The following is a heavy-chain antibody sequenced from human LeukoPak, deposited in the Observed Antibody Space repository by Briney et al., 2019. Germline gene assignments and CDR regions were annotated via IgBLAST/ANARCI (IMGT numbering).Heavy chain of an antibody. Sequence: PSETLSLTCAVSGYSISSSNWWGWIRQSPGKGLEWIGYIYYSGGTYYNPSLKSRVTMSVDTSKNQFSLELSSVTAVDTAVYYCTRKTTTETYYEDWGQGTLVTVSP. V-gene: IGHV4-28*01. D-gene: IGHD1-1*01. J-gene: IGHJ4*02. CDR1: GYSISSSNW. CDR3: TRKTTTETYYED. CDR2: IYYSGGT.